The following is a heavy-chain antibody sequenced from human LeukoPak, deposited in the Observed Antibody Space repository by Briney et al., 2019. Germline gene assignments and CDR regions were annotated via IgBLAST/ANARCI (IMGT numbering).Heavy chain of an antibody. Sequence: QPGGSLRLSCVASGFTFDDYWVHWVRQIPGKGLVWISDINTDGSRTRYANSVRGRFTISRDNAKNTVYLQMNSLRADDTGIFYCLRGELTPGVGYWGQGTLVTVSS. D-gene: IGHD1-1*01. V-gene: IGHV3-74*01. J-gene: IGHJ4*02. CDR3: LRGELTPGVGY. CDR1: GFTFDDYW. CDR2: INTDGSRT.